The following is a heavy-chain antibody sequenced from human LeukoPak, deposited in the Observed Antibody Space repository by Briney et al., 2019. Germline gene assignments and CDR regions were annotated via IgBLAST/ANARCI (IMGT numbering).Heavy chain of an antibody. J-gene: IGHJ4*02. D-gene: IGHD4/OR15-4a*01. CDR2: IYSGGST. Sequence: QPGGSLRLSCAASGFTVSSNYMSWVRQAPGKGLEWVSVIYSGGSTYYSDSVKGRFTISRDNSKNTLYLQMNSLRAEDTAVYYCARRAGAYSHPYDYWGQGTLVTVSS. V-gene: IGHV3-53*01. CDR1: GFTVSSNY. CDR3: ARRAGAYSHPYDY.